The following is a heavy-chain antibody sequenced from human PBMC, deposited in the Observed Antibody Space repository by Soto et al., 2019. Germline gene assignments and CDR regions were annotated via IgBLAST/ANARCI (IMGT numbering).Heavy chain of an antibody. CDR1: GYTFTDYY. V-gene: IGHV1-2*02. J-gene: IGHJ6*02. D-gene: IGHD3-10*01. CDR3: ARGHYYGPAYGMDV. Sequence: GASVKGSCKASGYTFTDYYIRWVRQAPGQGVEWEGGVSPRTGSANFAQRFQGRVSMNRDTSINTAYMELRRLKSDDTAVYYCARGHYYGPAYGMDVWGQGTTVTVSS. CDR2: VSPRTGSA.